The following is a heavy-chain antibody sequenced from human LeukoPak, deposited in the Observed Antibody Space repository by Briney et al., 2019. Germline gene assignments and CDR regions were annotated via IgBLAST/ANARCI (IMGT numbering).Heavy chain of an antibody. J-gene: IGHJ4*02. Sequence: SETLSLTCAVSGGSISSNSYYWGWIRQPPGKGLEWIGSIYYSGSTYYNPSLKSRVTISVDTSKNQFSLKLSSVTAADTAVYYCARYDVWGTYRAFDYWGQGTLVTVSS. D-gene: IGHD3-16*02. CDR1: GGSISSNSYY. CDR3: ARYDVWGTYRAFDY. V-gene: IGHV4-39*01. CDR2: IYYSGST.